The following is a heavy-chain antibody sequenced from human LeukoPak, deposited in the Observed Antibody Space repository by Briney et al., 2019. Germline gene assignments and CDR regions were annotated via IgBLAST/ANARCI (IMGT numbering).Heavy chain of an antibody. CDR1: GGSFSGYY. Sequence: PSETLSLTCAVYGGSFSGYYWSWIRQPPGKGLGWIGEIYHSGSTNYNPSLKSRVTISVDTSKNQFSLKLSSVTAADTAVYYCARGPYYYYYMDVWGKGTTVTVSS. CDR3: ARGPYYYYYMDV. CDR2: IYHSGST. V-gene: IGHV4-34*01. J-gene: IGHJ6*03.